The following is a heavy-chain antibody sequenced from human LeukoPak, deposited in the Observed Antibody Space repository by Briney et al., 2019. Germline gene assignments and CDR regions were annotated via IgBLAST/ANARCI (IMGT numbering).Heavy chain of an antibody. D-gene: IGHD4-17*01. CDR3: ARHDYGDLRFDY. J-gene: IGHJ4*02. Sequence: SETLSLTCTVSGGSISSGGYYWSWIRQHPGKGLEWIGYIYYSGSTYYNPSFKSRVTISVDTSKNQFSLKLSSVTAADTAVYYCARHDYGDLRFDYWGQGALVTVSS. CDR2: IYYSGST. CDR1: GGSISSGGYY. V-gene: IGHV4-39*01.